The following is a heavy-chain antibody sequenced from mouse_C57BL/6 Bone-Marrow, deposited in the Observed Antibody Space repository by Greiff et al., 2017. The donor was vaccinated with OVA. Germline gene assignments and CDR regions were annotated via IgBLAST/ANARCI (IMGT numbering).Heavy chain of an antibody. V-gene: IGHV5-6*01. CDR3: ARGDYGNYVAY. Sequence: DVQLQESGGDLVKPGGSLKLSCAASGFTFSSYGMSWVRQTPDKRLEWVATISSGGSYTYYPDSVKGRFTISRDNAKNTLYLQMSSLKSEDTAMYYCARGDYGNYVAYWGQGTLVTVSA. CDR2: ISSGGSYT. J-gene: IGHJ3*01. CDR1: GFTFSSYG. D-gene: IGHD2-1*01.